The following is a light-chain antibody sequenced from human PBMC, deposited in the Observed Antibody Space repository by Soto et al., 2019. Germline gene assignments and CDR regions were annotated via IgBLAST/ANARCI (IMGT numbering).Light chain of an antibody. CDR2: EVS. Sequence: QSALTQPASVSGSPGQSITISCTGTTSDVGSYDLVSWYQQHPGKAPKIMIYEVSKRPSGDSNRFSGSKSGNTASLTISGLQAEYDADYSCCSYAYAISPHVFVTVT. CDR3: CSYAYAISPHV. J-gene: IGLJ1*01. CDR1: TSDVGSYDL. V-gene: IGLV2-23*02.